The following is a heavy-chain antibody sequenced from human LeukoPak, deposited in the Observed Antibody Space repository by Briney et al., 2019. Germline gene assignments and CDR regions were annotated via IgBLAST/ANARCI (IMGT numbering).Heavy chain of an antibody. D-gene: IGHD2-2*01. CDR2: IRYDGSNK. Sequence: PGGSLRLSCAASEFTFSSYGMHWVRQAPGKGLEWVAFIRYDGSNKYYADSVKGRFTISRDNSKNTLYLQMNSLRAEDTAVYYCAKSPSDIVVVPAGYGYNWFDPWGQGTLVTVSS. CDR3: AKSPSDIVVVPAGYGYNWFDP. J-gene: IGHJ5*02. CDR1: EFTFSSYG. V-gene: IGHV3-30*02.